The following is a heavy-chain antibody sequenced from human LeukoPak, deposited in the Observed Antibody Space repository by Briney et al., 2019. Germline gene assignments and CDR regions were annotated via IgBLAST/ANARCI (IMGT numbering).Heavy chain of an antibody. D-gene: IGHD3-10*01. V-gene: IGHV3-21*01. Sequence: GGSLRLPCAASGFTFSSYSMNWVRQAPGKGLEWVSSISSSSSYIYYADSVKGRSTISRDNAKNSLYLQMNSLRAEDTAVYYCARDRHTYYGSGSYYNPFDYWGQGTLVTVSS. J-gene: IGHJ4*02. CDR1: GFTFSSYS. CDR3: ARDRHTYYGSGSYYNPFDY. CDR2: ISSSSSYI.